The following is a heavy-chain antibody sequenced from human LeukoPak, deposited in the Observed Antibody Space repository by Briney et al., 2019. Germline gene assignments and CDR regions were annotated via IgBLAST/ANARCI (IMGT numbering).Heavy chain of an antibody. CDR3: ARAETYYDFWSGYSLRGTFDY. V-gene: IGHV1-46*01. D-gene: IGHD3-3*01. Sequence: ASVKVSCKACGYTFISCYIHWARQAPGQGLEWMGIINPSGGRTGNAQKSQGRATMTRDMSRSTVYVELSSLRSEDTAVYYCARAETYYDFWSGYSLRGTFDYWGQGTLVTVSS. J-gene: IGHJ4*02. CDR1: GYTFISCY. CDR2: INPSGGRT.